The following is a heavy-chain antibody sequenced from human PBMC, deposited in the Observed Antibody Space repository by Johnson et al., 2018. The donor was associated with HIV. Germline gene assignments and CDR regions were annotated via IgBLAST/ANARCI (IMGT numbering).Heavy chain of an antibody. CDR3: ARGSHAKGDAFDI. V-gene: IGHV3-30*19. J-gene: IGHJ3*02. D-gene: IGHD3-16*01. CDR2: IWYDGSNK. Sequence: QVQLVESGGGVVQPGRSLRLSCAASGFTFSSYGMHWVRQAPGKGLEWVAVIWYDGSNKYYADSVKGRFTISRDNSKNTLYLQMNSLRAEDTAVYYCARGSHAKGDAFDIWGQGTMVTVS. CDR1: GFTFSSYG.